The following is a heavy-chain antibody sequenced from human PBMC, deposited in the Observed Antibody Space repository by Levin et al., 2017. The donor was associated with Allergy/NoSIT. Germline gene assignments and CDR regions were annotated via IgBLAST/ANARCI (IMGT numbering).Heavy chain of an antibody. CDR2: ISTTGSDI. D-gene: IGHD2-15*01. CDR1: GFIFSDFY. Sequence: GWSLRLSCAASGFIFSDFYVTWIRQAPGKGLEWISYISTTGSDIDYADSVKGRFTVSRDNAKNSVYLQMNSLRAEDTAVYYCSVLYYWGQGTLVTVSS. V-gene: IGHV3-11*01. CDR3: SVLYY. J-gene: IGHJ4*02.